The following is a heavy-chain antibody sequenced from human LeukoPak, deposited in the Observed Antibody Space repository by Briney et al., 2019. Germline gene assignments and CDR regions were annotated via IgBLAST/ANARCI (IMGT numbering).Heavy chain of an antibody. V-gene: IGHV1-2*02. CDR3: ARTPLRGYCSGGSCYLGY. Sequence: ASVKVSCKASGYTFTGYYMHWVRQAPGQGREWMGWINPNSGGTNYAQKFQGRVTMTRDTSISTAYMELSRLRSDDTAVYYCARTPLRGYCSGGSCYLGYWGQGTLVTVSS. J-gene: IGHJ4*02. CDR2: INPNSGGT. CDR1: GYTFTGYY. D-gene: IGHD2-15*01.